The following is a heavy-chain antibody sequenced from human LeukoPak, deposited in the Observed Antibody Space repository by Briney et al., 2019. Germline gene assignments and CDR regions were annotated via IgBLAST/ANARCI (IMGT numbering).Heavy chain of an antibody. CDR2: IFPGDSDT. J-gene: IGHJ6*02. Sequence: GESLKISCKGSGYSFSSYWIARGRRIPGKGLEWMGIIFPGDSDTRYSPSFEGQITISADKSISTAYLQWSSLKASDTGMYFCARRHIGGGWNYYAMDVWGQGTTVPVSS. V-gene: IGHV5-51*01. CDR1: GYSFSSYW. D-gene: IGHD6-19*01. CDR3: ARRHIGGGWNYYAMDV.